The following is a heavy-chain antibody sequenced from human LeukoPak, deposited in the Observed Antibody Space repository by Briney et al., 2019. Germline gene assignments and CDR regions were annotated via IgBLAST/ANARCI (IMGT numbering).Heavy chain of an antibody. V-gene: IGHV4-59*01. D-gene: IGHD5/OR15-5a*01. CDR2: MYYTGST. Sequence: SETLSLTSSVSGGSISSDYWAWIRQPPGKGLEWIGYMYYTGSTNYNPSLKSRVTISLATSKNQFSLKLSSVTAADTAAYYCARVSVVYGMDVWGRGTTVTVSS. J-gene: IGHJ6*02. CDR3: ARVSVVYGMDV. CDR1: GGSISSDY.